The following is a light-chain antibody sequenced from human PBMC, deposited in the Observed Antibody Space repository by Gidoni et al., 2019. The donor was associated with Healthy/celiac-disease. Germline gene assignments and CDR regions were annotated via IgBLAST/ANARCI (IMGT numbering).Light chain of an antibody. CDR2: GAS. J-gene: IGKJ4*01. Sequence: EIVLTLSPGTLSLSPGERATLPCRASQSVSSSYLAWYQQKPGQAPRLLIYGASGRATGIPDRFSGRGSGTDFTLTISRLEPEDFAVYYCQQYGSSPATFGGXTKVEIK. CDR3: QQYGSSPAT. CDR1: QSVSSSY. V-gene: IGKV3-20*01.